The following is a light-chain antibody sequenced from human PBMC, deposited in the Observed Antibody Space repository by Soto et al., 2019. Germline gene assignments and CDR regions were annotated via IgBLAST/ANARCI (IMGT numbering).Light chain of an antibody. CDR1: QSIATY. Sequence: DIQMTQFPSSLSASVWDRVSITFLASQSIATYLTWYQQKPGKAPKLLIYAASSLQSGVPSRFSGSGSGTDFTLTISSLQPEDFATYYCQQSYSTPQTFGQGTKVDIK. J-gene: IGKJ1*01. V-gene: IGKV1-39*01. CDR3: QQSYSTPQT. CDR2: AAS.